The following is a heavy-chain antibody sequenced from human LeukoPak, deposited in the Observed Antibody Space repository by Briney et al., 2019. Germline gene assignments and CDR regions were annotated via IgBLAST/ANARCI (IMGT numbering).Heavy chain of an antibody. CDR2: TFYRSKWYN. CDR1: GDIVSSSSAT. J-gene: IGHJ4*02. D-gene: IGHD1-14*01. CDR3: ARGAPYHLDF. V-gene: IGHV6-1*01. Sequence: SQTLSLTCAISGDIVSSSSATWNWIRQSPSRGLEWLGRTFYRSKWYNGYAVSVESRISVTPDTSKNQFSLQLNSVTPEDTAIYYCARGAPYHLDFWGQGTLVTVSS.